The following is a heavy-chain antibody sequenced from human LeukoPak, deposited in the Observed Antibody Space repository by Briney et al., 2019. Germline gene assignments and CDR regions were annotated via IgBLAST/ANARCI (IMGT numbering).Heavy chain of an antibody. CDR3: AKVKQRYCSGGSCYFDY. CDR2: ISGSGGST. J-gene: IGHJ4*02. V-gene: IGHV3-23*01. D-gene: IGHD2-15*01. CDR1: GFTFSSYA. Sequence: GGSLRLSCAASGFTFSSYAMSWVRHAPGKGLEWVSAISGSGGSTYYADSVKGRFTISRDNSKNTLYLQMNSLRAEDTAVYYCAKVKQRYCSGGSCYFDYWGQGTLVTVSS.